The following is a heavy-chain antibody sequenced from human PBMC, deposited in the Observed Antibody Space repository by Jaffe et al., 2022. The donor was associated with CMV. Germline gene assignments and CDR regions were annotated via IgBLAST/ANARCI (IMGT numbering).Heavy chain of an antibody. CDR1: GFTFSSYS. J-gene: IGHJ6*02. CDR2: ISSSSSYI. V-gene: IGHV3-21*01. CDR3: ARVLEAGPYDSSGYYYYYYYYGMDV. Sequence: EVQLVESGGGLVKPGGSLRLSCAASGFTFSSYSMNWVRQAPGKGLEWVSSISSSSSYIYYADSVKGRFTISRDNAKNSLYLQMNSLRAEDTAVYYCARVLEAGPYDSSGYYYYYYYYGMDVWGQGTTVTVSS. D-gene: IGHD3-22*01.